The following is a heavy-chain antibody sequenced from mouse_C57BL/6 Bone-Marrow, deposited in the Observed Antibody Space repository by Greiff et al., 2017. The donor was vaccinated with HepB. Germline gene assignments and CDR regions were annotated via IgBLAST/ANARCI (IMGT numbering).Heavy chain of an antibody. V-gene: IGHV1-80*01. J-gene: IGHJ3*01. CDR1: GYAFSSYW. CDR3: ARGMIRAWFAY. Sequence: VKLQESGAELVKPGASVKISCKASGYAFSSYWMNWVKQRPGKGLEWIGQIYPGDGDTNYNGKFKGKATLTADKSSSTAYMQLSSLTSEDSAVYFCARGMIRAWFAYWGQGTLVTVSA. D-gene: IGHD2-4*01. CDR2: IYPGDGDT.